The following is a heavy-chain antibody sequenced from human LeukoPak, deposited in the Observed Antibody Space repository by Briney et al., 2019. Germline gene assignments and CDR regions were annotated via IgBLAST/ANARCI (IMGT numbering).Heavy chain of an antibody. CDR3: ARDAKYYYGSRTFFFYEY. V-gene: IGHV4-4*07. J-gene: IGHJ4*02. CDR1: GGAISNYC. CDR2: IDTSGTT. Sequence: SETLSLTCTVSGGAISNYCWNWIRKTPGKGLEWIGHIDTSGTTNYNPSLKSRVTMSTDTSKNQFSLKLSSVTAADTAIYYCARDAKYYYGSRTFFFYEYWGQGTLLTVSS. D-gene: IGHD3-10*01.